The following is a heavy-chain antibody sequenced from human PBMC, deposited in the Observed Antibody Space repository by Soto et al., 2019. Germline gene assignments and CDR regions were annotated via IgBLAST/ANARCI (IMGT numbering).Heavy chain of an antibody. V-gene: IGHV4-34*01. J-gene: IGHJ4*02. CDR1: GGSFSGYY. CDR3: ARWLNRVARYISSWYFFDY. D-gene: IGHD6-13*01. Sequence: QVQLQQWGAGLLKPSETLSLTCAVYGGSFSGYYWSWIRQPPGKGLEWIGEINHSGSTNYNPSLKSRVTISVDSSMNPFSQKLSSVTAADTAVYYCARWLNRVARYISSWYFFDYWGQGTLVTVSS. CDR2: INHSGST.